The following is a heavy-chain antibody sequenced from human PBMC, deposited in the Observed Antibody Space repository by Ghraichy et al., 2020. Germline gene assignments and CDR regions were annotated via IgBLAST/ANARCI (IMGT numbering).Heavy chain of an antibody. CDR3: ARPLYSSNWYWFDP. V-gene: IGHV4-59*01. J-gene: IGHJ5*02. CDR2: IYHSGST. D-gene: IGHD6-13*01. CDR1: GGSISSYY. Sequence: SETLSLTCTVSGGSISSYYWSWIRQPPGKGLEWIGYIYHSGSTNYNPSLKSRVTISVNTSKNQFSLKLTSVTAADTAVYYCARPLYSSNWYWFDPWGQGTLVTVSS.